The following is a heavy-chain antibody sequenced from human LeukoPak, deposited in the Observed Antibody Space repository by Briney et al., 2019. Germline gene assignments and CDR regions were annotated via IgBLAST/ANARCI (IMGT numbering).Heavy chain of an antibody. V-gene: IGHV3-30*02. J-gene: IGHJ4*02. CDR1: GFSFSTYG. D-gene: IGHD6-13*01. CDR3: ARGGPAAGRFDY. Sequence: GGSLRLSCAASGFSFSTYGFHWVRQAPGKGLEWVTFIRFDGGKKNYADSVKGRFAISRDNSKNTLYLQMNSLRAEDTAVYYCARGGPAAGRFDYWGQGTLVTVSS. CDR2: IRFDGGKK.